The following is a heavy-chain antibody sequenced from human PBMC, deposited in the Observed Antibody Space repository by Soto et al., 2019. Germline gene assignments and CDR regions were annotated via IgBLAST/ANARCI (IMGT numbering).Heavy chain of an antibody. Sequence: QVQLVESGGGVVQPGRSLRLSCAASGFTFSSYAMHWVRQAPGKGLEWVAVISYDGSNKYYADSVKGRFTISRDNSKNTLYLQMNSLRAEDTAVYYCATPARDYYYYYGMDVWGQGTTVTVSS. J-gene: IGHJ6*02. V-gene: IGHV3-30-3*01. CDR2: ISYDGSNK. CDR3: ATPARDYYYYYGMDV. CDR1: GFTFSSYA.